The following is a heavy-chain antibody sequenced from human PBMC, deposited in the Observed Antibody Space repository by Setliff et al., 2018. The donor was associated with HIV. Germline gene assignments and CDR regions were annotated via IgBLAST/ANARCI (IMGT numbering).Heavy chain of an antibody. J-gene: IGHJ4*02. Sequence: SETLSLTCAVSGYAITSGFYWGWIRQTPGQGLEWIGTVCYSGGTYYNPSLMGRVTISIDTSKNQFSLNLSSVAAADTAVYYCARHFYGYYGSNGLPIQYWGQGTLVTVSS. CDR1: GYAITSGFY. CDR2: VCYSGGT. V-gene: IGHV4-38-2*01. CDR3: ARHFYGYYGSNGLPIQY. D-gene: IGHD3-22*01.